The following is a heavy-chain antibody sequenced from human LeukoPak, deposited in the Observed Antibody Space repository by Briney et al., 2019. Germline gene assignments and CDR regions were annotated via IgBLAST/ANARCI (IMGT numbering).Heavy chain of an antibody. CDR2: INHSGST. CDR3: ARYSSGWALGD. Sequence: SETLSLTCAVYGGSFSGYYWSWIRQPPGKGLGWIGEINHSGSTNYNPSLKSRVTISVDTSKNQFSLKLSSVTAADTAVYYCARYSSGWALGDWGQGTLVTVSS. V-gene: IGHV4-34*01. CDR1: GGSFSGYY. J-gene: IGHJ4*02. D-gene: IGHD6-19*01.